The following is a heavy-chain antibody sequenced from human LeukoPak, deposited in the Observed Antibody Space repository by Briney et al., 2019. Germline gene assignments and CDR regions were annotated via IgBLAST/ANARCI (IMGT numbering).Heavy chain of an antibody. J-gene: IGHJ4*02. CDR3: ARDPEYYDFWSGYYPPYYSDY. CDR1: GFTFSSYA. Sequence: GRSLRLSCAASGFTFSSYAMHWVRQAPGKGLEWVAVISYDGSNKYYADSVKGRFTISRDNSKNTLYLQMNSLRAEDTAVYYCARDPEYYDFWSGYYPPYYSDYWGQGTLVTVSS. CDR2: ISYDGSNK. V-gene: IGHV3-30-3*01. D-gene: IGHD3-3*01.